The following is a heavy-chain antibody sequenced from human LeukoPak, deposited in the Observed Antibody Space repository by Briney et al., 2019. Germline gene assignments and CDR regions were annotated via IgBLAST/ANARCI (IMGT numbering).Heavy chain of an antibody. V-gene: IGHV1-18*01. CDR1: GYTFGTSG. D-gene: IGHD1-1*01. CDR2: ISPSNGNT. CDR3: AKVRSSWYFYYGMDV. Sequence: ASVKVSCKTSGYTFGTSGISWVRQAPGQRLEWMGWISPSNGNTYYAQKVQGRVTMTTDTSTGTAYMELRSLRSDDTAAYYCAKVRSSWYFYYGMDVWGQGTTVTVAS. J-gene: IGHJ6*02.